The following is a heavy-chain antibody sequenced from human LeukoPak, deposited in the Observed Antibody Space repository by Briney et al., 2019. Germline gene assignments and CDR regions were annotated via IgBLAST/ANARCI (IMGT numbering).Heavy chain of an antibody. CDR1: GFTFRTYA. V-gene: IGHV3-15*01. CDR3: TTLGAFDY. D-gene: IGHD4/OR15-4a*01. J-gene: IGHJ4*02. CDR2: IRSKTDGGTT. Sequence: PGGSLRLSCAASGFTFRTYAMSWVRQAPGKGLEWVGRIRSKTDGGTTDYAAPVKGRFSISRDDSKNTLYLQMNSLKTEDTAVYYCTTLGAFDYWGLGTLVTVPS.